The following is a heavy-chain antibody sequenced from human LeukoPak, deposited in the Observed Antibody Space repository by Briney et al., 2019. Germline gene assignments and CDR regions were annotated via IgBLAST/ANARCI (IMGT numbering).Heavy chain of an antibody. CDR3: ARQRGEYYYYYMDV. D-gene: IGHD3-10*01. Sequence: PSQTLSLTCTVSGGSISSSSYYWGWIRQPPGKGLEWIGSIYYSGSTYYNPSLKSRVTISVDTSKNQFSLKLSSVTAADTAVYYCARQRGEYYYYYMDVWGKGTTVTVSS. CDR1: GGSISSSSYY. V-gene: IGHV4-39*01. CDR2: IYYSGST. J-gene: IGHJ6*03.